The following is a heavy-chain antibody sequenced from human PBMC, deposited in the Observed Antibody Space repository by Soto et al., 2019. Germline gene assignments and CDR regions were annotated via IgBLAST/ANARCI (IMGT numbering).Heavy chain of an antibody. J-gene: IGHJ5*02. CDR1: GGSISSSNW. Sequence: LQLRQSGPGLVKPSGTLSLTCAVSGGSISSSNWWTWVRQAPGKGLEWIGEIYHSGNTYYNPSRPPPASITGALPSTQVFLNLNSAPAPATAVYYCATLPPRVAALLLPIPPWGQGTLVTVSS. CDR3: ATLPPRVAALLLPIPP. V-gene: IGHV4-4*02. CDR2: IYHSGNT. D-gene: IGHD3-22*01.